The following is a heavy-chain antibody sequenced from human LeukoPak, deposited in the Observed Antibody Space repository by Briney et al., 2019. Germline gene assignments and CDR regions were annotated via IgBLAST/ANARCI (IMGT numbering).Heavy chain of an antibody. V-gene: IGHV3-21*01. CDR3: ARDTPLPYGDHDWYFDL. CDR2: ISISSSYI. CDR1: GFTFSSYS. Sequence: PGGSLRLSCAPSGFTFSSYSMNWVRQAPGKGLEWVSSISISSSYIYYADSVKGRFTISRDNAKNSLYLQMNSLRAEDTAVYYCARDTPLPYGDHDWYFDLWRRGTLVTVSS. D-gene: IGHD4-17*01. J-gene: IGHJ2*01.